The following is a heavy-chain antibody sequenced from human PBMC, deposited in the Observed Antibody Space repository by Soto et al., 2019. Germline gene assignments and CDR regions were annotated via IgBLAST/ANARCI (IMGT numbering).Heavy chain of an antibody. J-gene: IGHJ3*02. D-gene: IGHD2-15*01. CDR3: AKKYCSGTGCNPAALDM. V-gene: IGHV3-23*01. CDR1: GFAFSSYA. Sequence: EVQLLESGGDLVQPGGSLRLSCAASGFAFSSYAMSWVRQAPGKGLEWVSAISGSGGGTYYADSVKGRFTISRDNSKNTLYLQMSSQRAEDTAGYYCAKKYCSGTGCNPAALDMWGQGTRVTFSS. CDR2: ISGSGGGT.